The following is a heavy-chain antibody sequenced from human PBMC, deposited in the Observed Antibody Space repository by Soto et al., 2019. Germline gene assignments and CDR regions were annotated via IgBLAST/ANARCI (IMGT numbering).Heavy chain of an antibody. CDR2: ISESGTSM. CDR3: ARDQEVHDSRGHKIRAMDV. CDR1: GFPFSRYE. D-gene: IGHD6-19*01. V-gene: IGHV3-48*03. Sequence: GGSLRLSCAASGFPFSRYEMNWVRQAPGKGLEWISYISESGTSMYYADAVKGRFAISRDNAQNSLYLQMNSLRIEDTAVYYCARDQEVHDSRGHKIRAMDVWGQGTTVTVSS. J-gene: IGHJ6*02.